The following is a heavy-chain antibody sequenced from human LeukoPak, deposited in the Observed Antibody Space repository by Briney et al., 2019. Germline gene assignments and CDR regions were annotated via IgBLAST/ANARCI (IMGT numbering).Heavy chain of an antibody. CDR2: ISSSGSTI. CDR1: GFTFSSYE. V-gene: IGHV3-48*03. J-gene: IGHJ4*02. D-gene: IGHD1-26*01. CDR3: ASYIVGPTLDY. Sequence: GGSLRLSCAASGFTFSSYEMNWVRQAPGKGLEWVSYISSSGSTIYYADSVKGRFTISRDNAKNSLYLQMNSLRAEDTAVYYCASYIVGPTLDYWGQGTLVTVSS.